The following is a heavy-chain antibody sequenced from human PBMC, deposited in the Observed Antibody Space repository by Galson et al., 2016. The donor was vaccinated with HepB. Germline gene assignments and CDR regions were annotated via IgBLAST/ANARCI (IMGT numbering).Heavy chain of an antibody. D-gene: IGHD4-17*01. CDR1: GFTFSTYS. J-gene: IGHJ2*01. V-gene: IGHV3-21*01. Sequence: SLRLSCAASGFTFSTYSMNWVRQAPGKGLEWVSSISSTTTYIYYADSVKGRFTISRDNAKHPLFLQMNSLRAEDTAVYYCARAHTADYGDDLWFYKAMDVWGRGTLVTVSS. CDR2: ISSTTTYI. CDR3: ARAHTADYGDDLWFYKAMDV.